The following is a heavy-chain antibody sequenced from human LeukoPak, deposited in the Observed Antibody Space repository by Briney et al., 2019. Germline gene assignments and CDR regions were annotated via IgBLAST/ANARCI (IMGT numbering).Heavy chain of an antibody. D-gene: IGHD2-15*01. CDR2: IKQDGSEM. V-gene: IGHV3-7*01. J-gene: IGHJ4*02. CDR1: GFTFSSYW. CDR3: ARRCSGGSCPGTY. Sequence: QTGGSLRLSCAASGFTFSSYWMSWVRQAPGKGLEWVANIKQDGSEMYYVDSVKGRFTISRGNAKNSLYLQMNSLRAEDTAVYYCARRCSGGSCPGTYWGQGTLVTVSS.